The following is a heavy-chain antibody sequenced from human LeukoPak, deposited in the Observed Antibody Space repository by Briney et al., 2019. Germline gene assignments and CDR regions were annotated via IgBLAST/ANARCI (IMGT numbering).Heavy chain of an antibody. J-gene: IGHJ4*02. V-gene: IGHV3-21*01. CDR3: ARSQFTSDYDDWINFDY. D-gene: IGHD4-17*01. CDR1: GFTFSSYN. CDR2: ITSRSSYI. Sequence: GGSLRLSCAASGFTFSSYNMNWVRQAPGRGLEWVSCITSRSSYIYYADSVKGRFTISRDNAKNSLYLQMNSLRAEDTAIYFCARSQFTSDYDDWINFDYWGQGSLVTVSS.